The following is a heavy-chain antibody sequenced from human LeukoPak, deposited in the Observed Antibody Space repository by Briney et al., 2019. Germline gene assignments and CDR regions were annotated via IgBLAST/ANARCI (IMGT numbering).Heavy chain of an antibody. Sequence: ASVKVSCKASGYTFTSYYMHWVRQAPGQGLEWMGIINPSGGSTSYAQKFQGRVTMTRDTSTSTVYMELSSLRSEDTAVYYCARDGYSGSHYSWFDPWGQGTLVTVSS. J-gene: IGHJ5*02. CDR2: INPSGGST. V-gene: IGHV1-46*01. CDR1: GYTFTSYY. CDR3: ARDGYSGSHYSWFDP. D-gene: IGHD1-26*01.